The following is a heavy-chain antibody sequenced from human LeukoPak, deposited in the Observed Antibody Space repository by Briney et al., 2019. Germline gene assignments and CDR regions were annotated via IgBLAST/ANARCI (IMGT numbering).Heavy chain of an antibody. CDR1: GGSISSYY. CDR2: IYYSGST. CDR3: ARYPGLEGTGSRGAFDY. D-gene: IGHD3-10*01. J-gene: IGHJ4*02. Sequence: SETLSLTCTVSGGSISSYYWSWIRQPPGKGLEWIGSIYYSGSTNYNPSLTSQVTISVDTSKNKSSLKLRSVTAADTAVHYCARYPGLEGTGSRGAFDYWGQGTLVTVSS. V-gene: IGHV4-59*01.